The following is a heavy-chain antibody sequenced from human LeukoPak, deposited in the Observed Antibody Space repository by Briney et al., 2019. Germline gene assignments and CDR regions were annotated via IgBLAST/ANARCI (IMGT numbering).Heavy chain of an antibody. Sequence: GGSLRLSCAASGFTVKNNYMIWTRQAPGKGLEWVSVIHNFGSTRYADSVQGRFTISRENSENTLNLQMNSLRVEDTAVYYCARGRVGDHSGSYYFDYWGQGTLVTASS. CDR2: IHNFGST. CDR3: ARGRVGDHSGSYYFDY. D-gene: IGHD1-26*01. V-gene: IGHV3-53*01. CDR1: GFTVKNNY. J-gene: IGHJ4*02.